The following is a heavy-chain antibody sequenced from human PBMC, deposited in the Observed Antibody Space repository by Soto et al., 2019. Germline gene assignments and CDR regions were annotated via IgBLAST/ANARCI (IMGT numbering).Heavy chain of an antibody. CDR1: GGSISSGDYY. D-gene: IGHD2-15*01. V-gene: IGHV4-30-4*01. CDR2: IYYSGST. Sequence: SETLSLTCTVSGGSISSGDYYWSWIRQPPGKGLEWIGYIYYSGSTYYNPSLKSRVTISVDTSKNQFSLKLSSVAATDTAVYYCARYCSGGSCYNYYGMDVWGQGTTVTVSS. CDR3: ARYCSGGSCYNYYGMDV. J-gene: IGHJ6*02.